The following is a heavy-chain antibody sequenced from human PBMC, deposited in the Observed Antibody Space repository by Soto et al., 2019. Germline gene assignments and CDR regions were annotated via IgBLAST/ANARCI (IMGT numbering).Heavy chain of an antibody. CDR2: IYHSGST. V-gene: IGHV4-4*02. J-gene: IGHJ6*02. CDR3: ARRGYCTNGGCYYGMDV. D-gene: IGHD2-8*01. CDR1: GGSISSSNW. Sequence: QVQLQESGPGLVKPSGTLSLTCAVSGGSISSSNWWSWVRQPPGKGLEWIGEIYHSGSTNYNPALKSRVTISVDKSKNQFSLKLSSVTAADTAVYYCARRGYCTNGGCYYGMDVWGQGATGSVSS.